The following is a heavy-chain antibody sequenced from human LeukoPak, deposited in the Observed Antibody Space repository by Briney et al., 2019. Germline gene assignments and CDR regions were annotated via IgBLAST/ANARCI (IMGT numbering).Heavy chain of an antibody. CDR2: ISGSGGST. D-gene: IGHD3-22*01. CDR1: GFTFSSYW. V-gene: IGHV3-23*01. J-gene: IGHJ4*02. CDR3: AKRDSRGYAVYLDT. Sequence: PGGSLRLSCAASGFTFSSYWMSWVRQAPGKGLEWVSAISGSGGSTYYADSVKGRFTISRDNSKNTLYLQMNSLRAEDTAVYYCAKRDSRGYAVYLDTWGQGTLVTVSS.